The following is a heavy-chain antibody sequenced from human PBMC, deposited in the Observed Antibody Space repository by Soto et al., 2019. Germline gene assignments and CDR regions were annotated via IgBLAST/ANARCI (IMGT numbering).Heavy chain of an antibody. V-gene: IGHV3-21*01. D-gene: IGHD4-17*01. Sequence: GGSLRLSCAASGFTFSSYSMNWVRQAPGKGLEWVSSISSSSSYIYYADSVKGRFTISRDNAKNSLYLQMNSLRAEDTAVYYCARDLTHGDPPYYYYYGMDVWGQGTTVTVSS. CDR1: GFTFSSYS. CDR2: ISSSSSYI. J-gene: IGHJ6*02. CDR3: ARDLTHGDPPYYYYYGMDV.